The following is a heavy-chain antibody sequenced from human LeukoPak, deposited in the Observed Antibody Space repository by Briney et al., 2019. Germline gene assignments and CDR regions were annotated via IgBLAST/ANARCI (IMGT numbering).Heavy chain of an antibody. CDR2: ISYGGST. J-gene: IGHJ4*02. Sequence: SETLSLTRTVSGVSISGVGYYWGWIRQPPGKGLEWIGSISYGGSTYYNPSLKSRVFIYVDMSKNQVSLKLSSVTAADTALYYCAGYYYDSSGYFGCGQGTLVTVSS. V-gene: IGHV4-39*01. CDR3: AGYYYDSSGYFG. CDR1: GVSISGVGYY. D-gene: IGHD3-22*01.